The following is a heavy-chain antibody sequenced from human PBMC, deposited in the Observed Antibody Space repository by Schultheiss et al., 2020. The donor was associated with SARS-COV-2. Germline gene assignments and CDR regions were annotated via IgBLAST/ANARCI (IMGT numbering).Heavy chain of an antibody. CDR1: GFTFSSYG. V-gene: IGHV3-33*01. Sequence: GGSLRLSCAASGFTFSSYGMHWVRQAPGKGLEWVAVIWYDGSNKYYADSVKGRFTISRDNSKNTLYLQMNSLRAEDTAVYYCARPTYDFWSGYYTDSYFDYWGQGTLVTVSS. D-gene: IGHD3-3*01. CDR3: ARPTYDFWSGYYTDSYFDY. CDR2: IWYDGSNK. J-gene: IGHJ4*02.